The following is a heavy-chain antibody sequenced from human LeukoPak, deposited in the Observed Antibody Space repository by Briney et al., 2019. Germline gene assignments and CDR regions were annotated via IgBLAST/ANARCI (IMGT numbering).Heavy chain of an antibody. V-gene: IGHV3-43*02. CDR3: ARASPRGWYHWNYYFDY. CDR2: NSGGGIGI. Sequence: GGSLTLSCAASGFTFSSYEMNWLRHAPGGGLEWVSLNSGGGIGIYSADSVKGRFTISRDNSKNYLYLQMNSLRTEDTALYYCARASPRGWYHWNYYFDYWGQGSLVTVSS. D-gene: IGHD1-7*01. CDR1: GFTFSSYE. J-gene: IGHJ4*02.